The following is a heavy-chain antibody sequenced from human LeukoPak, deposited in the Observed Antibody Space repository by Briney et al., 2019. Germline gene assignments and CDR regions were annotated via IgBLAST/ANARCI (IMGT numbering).Heavy chain of an antibody. CDR2: IRYDGSNK. J-gene: IGHJ3*02. CDR3: AKRRGYHLLHPAVGAFDI. D-gene: IGHD2-2*01. V-gene: IGHV3-30*02. Sequence: PGGSLRLSCAASGFTFSSYGIHWVRQAPGKGLEWVAFIRYDGSNKYYADSVKSRFTISRDNSKNTLYLQMNSLRAEDTAVFYCAKRRGYHLLHPAVGAFDIWGQGTMVTVSS. CDR1: GFTFSSYG.